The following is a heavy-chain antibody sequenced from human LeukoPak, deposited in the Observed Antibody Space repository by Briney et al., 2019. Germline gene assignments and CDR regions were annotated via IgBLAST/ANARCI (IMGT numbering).Heavy chain of an antibody. CDR2: FDPEDGET. D-gene: IGHD3-22*01. CDR3: ATEHPYYYDSSGYHMPDAFDI. CDR1: ELS. V-gene: IGHV1-24*01. Sequence: ELSMHWVRQAPGKGLEWMGGFDPEDGETIYAQKFQGRVTMTEDTSTDTAYMELSSLRSEDTAVYYCATEHPYYYDSSGYHMPDAFDIWGQGTMVTVSS. J-gene: IGHJ3*02.